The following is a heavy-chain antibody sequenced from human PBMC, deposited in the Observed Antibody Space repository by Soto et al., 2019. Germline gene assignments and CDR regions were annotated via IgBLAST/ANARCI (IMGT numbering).Heavy chain of an antibody. CDR1: GGTFSSYA. CDR3: ASGLDYDRRQSYYFDY. D-gene: IGHD3-22*01. V-gene: IGHV1-69*01. J-gene: IGHJ4*02. Sequence: QVQLVQSGAEVKKPGSSVKVSCKASGGTFSSYAISWVRQAPGQVLEWMGGIIPIFGTANYAQKFQGRVTITADESTSTAYMELSSLRSEDTAVYYCASGLDYDRRQSYYFDYWGQGTLVTVSS. CDR2: IIPIFGTA.